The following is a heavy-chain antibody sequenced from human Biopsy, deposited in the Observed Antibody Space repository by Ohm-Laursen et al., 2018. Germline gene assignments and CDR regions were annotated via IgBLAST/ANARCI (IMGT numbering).Heavy chain of an antibody. CDR2: INPNSGDT. Sequence: ASVKVSCKASGYIFTNYYLHWVRQAPGQGLEWMGWINPNSGDTNYAQKFQGRVTMTRDTPISTAYMELRRVRSDDTAMYYCARGESFGRTFDYWGQGTLVTVSS. D-gene: IGHD1-26*01. J-gene: IGHJ4*02. CDR3: ARGESFGRTFDY. V-gene: IGHV1-2*02. CDR1: GYIFTNYY.